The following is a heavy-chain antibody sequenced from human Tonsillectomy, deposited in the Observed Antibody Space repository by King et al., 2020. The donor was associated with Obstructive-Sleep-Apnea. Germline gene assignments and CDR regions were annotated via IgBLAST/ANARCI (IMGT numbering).Heavy chain of an antibody. CDR2: INHSGST. Sequence: VQLQQWGAGLLKPSETLSISCAVYGGSFSNYYWSWIRQPPGKGLEWIGEINHSGSTNYNPSLKSRVTISVDTSKNQFSLKLSSVTAADTAVYYCARASEDSSGYYVDYWGQGTLVTVSS. D-gene: IGHD3-22*01. J-gene: IGHJ4*02. V-gene: IGHV4-34*01. CDR1: GGSFSNYY. CDR3: ARASEDSSGYYVDY.